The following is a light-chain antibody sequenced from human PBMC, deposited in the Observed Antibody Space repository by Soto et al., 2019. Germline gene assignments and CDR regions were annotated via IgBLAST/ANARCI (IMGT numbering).Light chain of an antibody. V-gene: IGLV2-14*03. J-gene: IGLJ2*01. CDR1: SSDVGGYNY. CDR2: DVS. CDR3: TSYTTSSTLVV. Sequence: QSVLTQPASVSGSPGQSLTISCTGTSSDVGGYNYVSWYQQHPGKAPKLMIYDVSNRPSGVSNRFSGSKSGNTASLTISGLQAEDEADYYCTSYTTSSTLVVFGGWPK.